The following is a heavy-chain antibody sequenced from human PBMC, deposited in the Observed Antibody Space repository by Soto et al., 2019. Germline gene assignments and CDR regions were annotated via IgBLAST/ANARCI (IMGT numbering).Heavy chain of an antibody. CDR3: AVSRDCSSTSCYAAIDY. CDR1: GYTFTGYY. J-gene: IGHJ4*02. D-gene: IGHD2-2*01. Sequence: ASVKVSYKASGYTFTGYYMHWVRQAPGQGLEWMGWINPNSGGTNYAQKFQGWVTMTRDTSISTAYMELSRLRSDDTAVYYCAVSRDCSSTSCYAAIDYWGQGTLVTVSS. V-gene: IGHV1-2*04. CDR2: INPNSGGT.